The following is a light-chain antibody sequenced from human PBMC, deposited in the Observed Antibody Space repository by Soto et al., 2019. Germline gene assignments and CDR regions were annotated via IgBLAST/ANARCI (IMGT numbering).Light chain of an antibody. V-gene: IGKV1-39*01. J-gene: IGKJ3*01. Sequence: DIQMTQSPSSLSASVGDRVTITCRASQIITKSLNWYQRKPGKAPKLLIYGTSSLQSGVPSRFRGSGSGTDFTLTITSLQPEDFATYYCQQTYSSPSTFGPGTNVDL. CDR2: GTS. CDR3: QQTYSSPST. CDR1: QIITKS.